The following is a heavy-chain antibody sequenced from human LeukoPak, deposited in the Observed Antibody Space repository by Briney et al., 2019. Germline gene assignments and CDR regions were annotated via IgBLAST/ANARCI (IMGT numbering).Heavy chain of an antibody. D-gene: IGHD2-2*01. J-gene: IGHJ4*02. CDR1: GGSIGTFY. V-gene: IGHV4-4*09. Sequence: PSETLSLTCTVSGGSIGTFYWSWIRQSPGKGLEWIGYIYVTGTRYNPYLQSRVTISVDRSRNQFFLKLSSVTAADTAVYYCARMCSSSSCPFDYWGQGTLVTVSS. CDR2: IYVTGT. CDR3: ARMCSSSSCPFDY.